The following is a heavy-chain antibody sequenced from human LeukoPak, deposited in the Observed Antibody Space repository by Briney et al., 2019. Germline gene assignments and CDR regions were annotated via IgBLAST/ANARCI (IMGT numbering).Heavy chain of an antibody. V-gene: IGHV3-74*01. CDR1: GFTFSNYW. CDR3: IRDFRSADL. Sequence: PGGSLRLSCVASGFTFSNYWMHWVRQPPGKGLVWVSRIYVDGRTTNYADSVKGRFTISRDNAKSTVYLEMNSLSVEDTATYYCIRDFRSADLWGQGTLVTVTS. J-gene: IGHJ5*02. CDR2: IYVDGRTT.